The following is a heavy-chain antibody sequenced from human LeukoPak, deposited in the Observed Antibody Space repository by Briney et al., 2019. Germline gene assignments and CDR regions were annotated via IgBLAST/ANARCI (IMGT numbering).Heavy chain of an antibody. V-gene: IGHV3-11*04. J-gene: IGHJ4*02. Sequence: GGSLRLSCAASGFTLSSYAMSWIRQAPGKGLEWISYIGPTGSMTYYTDSVRGRFTISRDDAKNSLYLQMNSLRAEDTAVYYCARAPRLLDYWGQGTLVTVSS. D-gene: IGHD2/OR15-2a*01. CDR3: ARAPRLLDY. CDR2: IGPTGSMT. CDR1: GFTLSSYA.